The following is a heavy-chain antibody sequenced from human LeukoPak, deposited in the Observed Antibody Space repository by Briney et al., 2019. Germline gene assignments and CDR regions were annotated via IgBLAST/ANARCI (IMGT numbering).Heavy chain of an antibody. CDR3: ARDVSAGGTNWFDP. J-gene: IGHJ5*02. D-gene: IGHD3-16*01. CDR1: GYTFTGYY. Sequence: GASVNVSCKASGYTFTGYYIHWVRQAPGQGLEWMGWINPNSGGPNYAQKFQGRVTMTSDTSISTAYMEMSRLRSDDTAVYYCARDVSAGGTNWFDPWGQGTLVSVSS. V-gene: IGHV1-2*02. CDR2: INPNSGGP.